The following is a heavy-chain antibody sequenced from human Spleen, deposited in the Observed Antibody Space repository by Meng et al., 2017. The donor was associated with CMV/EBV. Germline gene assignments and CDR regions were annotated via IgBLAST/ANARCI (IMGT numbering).Heavy chain of an antibody. J-gene: IGHJ6*02. V-gene: IGHV3-33*06. CDR2: IWYGGTRK. CDR3: AKEEEELVPYYGMDV. CDR1: RFTFRSYG. Sequence: GGSLRLSCAASRFTFRSYGMHWVRQAPGKGLEWVAVIWYGGTRKYYADSVKGRFTISRDNSKNTLYLQMNSLRAEDTAVYYCAKEEEELVPYYGMDVWGQGTTVTVSS. D-gene: IGHD6-6*01.